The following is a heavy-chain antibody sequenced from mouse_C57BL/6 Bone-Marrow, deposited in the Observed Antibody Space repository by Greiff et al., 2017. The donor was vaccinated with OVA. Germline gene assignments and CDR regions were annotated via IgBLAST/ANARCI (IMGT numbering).Heavy chain of an antibody. J-gene: IGHJ3*01. V-gene: IGHV1-64*01. D-gene: IGHD1-1*01. CDR3: ARFYYYASFAY. CDR2: IHPNSGST. CDR1: GYTFTSYW. Sequence: QVQLQQPGAELVKPGASVKLSCKASGYTFTSYWMHWVKQRPGQGLEWIGMIHPNSGSTNYNEKFKSKATLTVDKSSSTAYMQLSSLTSEDSAVYYCARFYYYASFAYWGQGTLVTVSA.